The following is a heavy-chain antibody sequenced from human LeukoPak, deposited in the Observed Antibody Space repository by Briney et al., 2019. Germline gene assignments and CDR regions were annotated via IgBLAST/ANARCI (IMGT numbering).Heavy chain of an antibody. J-gene: IGHJ4*02. CDR3: ARDSLLRAFDY. CDR2: INPSGGST. Sequence: ASVKVSCKASGYTFTSYYMHWVRQAPGQGLEWMGIINPSGGSTSYAQKFQGRVTMTRDMSTSAVYMELSSLRSEATAVYYCARDSLLRAFDYWGQGTLVTVSS. CDR1: GYTFTSYY. D-gene: IGHD2-15*01. V-gene: IGHV1-46*01.